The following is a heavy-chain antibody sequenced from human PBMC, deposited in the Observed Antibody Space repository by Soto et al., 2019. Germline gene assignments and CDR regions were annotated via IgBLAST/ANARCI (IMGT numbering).Heavy chain of an antibody. CDR1: GGSITSSNYH. J-gene: IGHJ4*02. V-gene: IGHV4-39*01. Sequence: QVQLQESGPGLVKPSEALSLTCTVSGGSITSSNYHWGWSRQPPGKGLEWIGTIYYSGNTYYNQSLKSRVTMSMDASKNQFSLTLSSVAVADTAVYYCSRLTNARPGDDWGQGTLVTVSS. CDR2: IYYSGNT. D-gene: IGHD2-2*01. CDR3: SRLTNARPGDD.